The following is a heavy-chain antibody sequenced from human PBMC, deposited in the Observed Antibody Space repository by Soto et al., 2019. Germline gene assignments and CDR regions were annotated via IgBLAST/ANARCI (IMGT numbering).Heavy chain of an antibody. V-gene: IGHV4-31*03. J-gene: IGHJ4*02. Sequence: QVQLQESGPGLVKPSQTLSLTCTVSGGSISSGGYYWSWIRQHPGKGLEWIGYIYYSGSTYYNPSLKSRVTISVDTSKNQFSLKLSSVTAADTAVYYCARMFPDSSGYSLVPLGGDYFDYWGQGTLVTVSS. D-gene: IGHD3-22*01. CDR2: IYYSGST. CDR3: ARMFPDSSGYSLVPLGGDYFDY. CDR1: GGSISSGGYY.